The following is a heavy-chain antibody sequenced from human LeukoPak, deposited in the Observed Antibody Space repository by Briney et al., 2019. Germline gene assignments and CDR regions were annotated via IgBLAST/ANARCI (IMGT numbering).Heavy chain of an antibody. CDR2: IYISGST. Sequence: SETLSLTCTVSGGSISGYYWSWIRQPAGKGLEGIGRIYISGSTNYNPSLKSRVTMSGDSSKNQFSLKLSSLTAADTAVYYCARERYSSGWYLDYWGQGTLVTVSS. CDR1: GGSISGYY. D-gene: IGHD6-19*01. V-gene: IGHV4-4*07. CDR3: ARERYSSGWYLDY. J-gene: IGHJ4*02.